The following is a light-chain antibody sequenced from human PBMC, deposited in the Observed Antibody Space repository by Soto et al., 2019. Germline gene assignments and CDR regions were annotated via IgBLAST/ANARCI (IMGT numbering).Light chain of an antibody. V-gene: IGKV3-11*01. CDR1: QSVSSY. Sequence: EIVLTQSPATLSLSPGERATLSCRASQSVSSYLAWYQQKPGQAPRLLIYDASNRATAVPDRFSGRGFGTDFTLTISRLEPEDFAVYYCQHSGDFRWTFGQGTKVDIK. CDR3: QHSGDFRWT. CDR2: DAS. J-gene: IGKJ1*01.